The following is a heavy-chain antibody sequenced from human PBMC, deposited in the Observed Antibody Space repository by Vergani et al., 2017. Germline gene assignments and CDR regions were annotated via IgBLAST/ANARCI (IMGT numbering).Heavy chain of an antibody. J-gene: IGHJ4*02. Sequence: QVQLQESGPGLVKPPGTLSLPCAVSGGSITSYNWWTWVRQSPGKGLEWIGEIFHSGTTNYNPSLKSRVTISIDKSKNQFSLNLASVTAADTAVYYCANLGYCTGDSCHSVRWGPGTLVTVSS. CDR2: IFHSGTT. D-gene: IGHD2-8*02. CDR3: ANLGYCTGDSCHSVR. V-gene: IGHV4-4*03. CDR1: GGSITSYNW.